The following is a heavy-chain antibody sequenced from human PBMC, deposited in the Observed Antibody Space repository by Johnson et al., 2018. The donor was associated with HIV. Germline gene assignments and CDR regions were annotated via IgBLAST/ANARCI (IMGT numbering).Heavy chain of an antibody. J-gene: IGHJ3*02. CDR2: ISYDGSNK. CDR3: AKGGRVLRWFGETALGAFDI. Sequence: QVQLVESGGGVVQPGRSLRLSCAASGFTFSSYAMHWVRQAPGKGLEWVAVISYDGSNKYYADSVKGRFTISRDKSKNTLYLQMNSLRAEDTALYYCAKGGRVLRWFGETALGAFDIWGQGTMVTVSS. CDR1: GFTFSSYA. V-gene: IGHV3-30-3*01. D-gene: IGHD3-10*01.